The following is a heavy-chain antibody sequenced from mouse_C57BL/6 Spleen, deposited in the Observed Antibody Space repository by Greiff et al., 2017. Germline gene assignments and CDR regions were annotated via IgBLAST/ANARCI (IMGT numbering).Heavy chain of an antibody. J-gene: IGHJ2*01. D-gene: IGHD2-5*01. V-gene: IGHV1-82*01. CDR1: GYAFSSSW. Sequence: VHLVESGPELVKPGASVKISCKASGYAFSSSWMNWVKQRPGKGLEWIGRIYPGDGDTNYNGKFKGKATLTADKSSSTAYMQLSSLTSEDSAVYFCARRDSNYDDYWGQGTTLTVSS. CDR3: ARRDSNYDDY. CDR2: IYPGDGDT.